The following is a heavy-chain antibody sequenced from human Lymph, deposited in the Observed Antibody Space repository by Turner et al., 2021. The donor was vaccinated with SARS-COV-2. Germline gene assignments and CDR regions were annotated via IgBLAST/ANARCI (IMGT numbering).Heavy chain of an antibody. CDR2: ISYDGSNE. V-gene: IGHV3-30*04. CDR3: ARGHGGNYYYGMDV. D-gene: IGHD2-15*01. CDR1: GFTFSPYV. Sequence: QVQLVESGGGVVQPGRSLRLSCAASGFTFSPYVMHWVRQAPGKGLEWVALISYDGSNEYYADSVKGRFTISRDNSKNTVYLHMNSLRTEDTAMYYCARGHGGNYYYGMDVWGQGTTVTVSS. J-gene: IGHJ6*02.